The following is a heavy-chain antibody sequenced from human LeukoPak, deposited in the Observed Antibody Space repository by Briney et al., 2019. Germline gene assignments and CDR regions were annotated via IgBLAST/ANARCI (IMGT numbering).Heavy chain of an antibody. J-gene: IGHJ6*03. CDR3: ACLSGIAVAGPSGYYYYMDV. Sequence: SETLSLTCAVYGGSFSGYYWSWIRQPPGKWLEWIGEINHSGSTNYNPSLKSRVAISVDTSKNQFSLKLSSVTAADTAVYYCACLSGIAVAGPSGYYYYMDVWGKGTTVTISS. CDR1: GGSFSGYY. CDR2: INHSGST. V-gene: IGHV4-34*01. D-gene: IGHD6-19*01.